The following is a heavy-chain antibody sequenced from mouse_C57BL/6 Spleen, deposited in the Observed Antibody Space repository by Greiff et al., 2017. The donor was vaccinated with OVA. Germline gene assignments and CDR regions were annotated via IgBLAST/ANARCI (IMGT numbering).Heavy chain of an antibody. CDR3: ARRETVASPFDY. CDR1: GYTFTDYY. CDR2: INPNNGGT. J-gene: IGHJ2*01. V-gene: IGHV1-26*01. Sequence: EVQLQQSGPELVKPGASVKISCKASGYTFTDYYMNWVKQSHGKSLEWIGDINPNNGGTSYNQKFKGKATLTVDKSSSTAYMELRSLTSEDSAVYYCARRETVASPFDYWGQGTTLTVSS. D-gene: IGHD1-1*01.